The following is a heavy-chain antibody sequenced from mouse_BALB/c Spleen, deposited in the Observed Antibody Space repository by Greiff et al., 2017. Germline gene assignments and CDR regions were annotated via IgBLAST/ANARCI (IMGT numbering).Heavy chain of an antibody. CDR1: GFTFSSFG. V-gene: IGHV5-17*02. CDR3: ARMTYFAMDY. Sequence: EVQVVESGGGLVQPGGSRKLSCAASGFTFSSFGMHWVRQAPEKGLEWVAYISSGSSTIYYADTVKGRFTISRDNPKNTLFLQMTSLRSEDTAMYYCARMTYFAMDYWGQGTSVTVSS. J-gene: IGHJ4*01. CDR2: ISSGSSTI.